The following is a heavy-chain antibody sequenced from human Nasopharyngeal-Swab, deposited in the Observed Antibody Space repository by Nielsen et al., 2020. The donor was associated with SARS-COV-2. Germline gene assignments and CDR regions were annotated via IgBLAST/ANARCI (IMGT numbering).Heavy chain of an antibody. Sequence: WIRQPPGKGLEWIGEINHSGSTNYNPSLKSRVTISVLTSKNHFSLKLTSVTAADTAVHYCARRRDDGGMDVWGQGTAVTVSS. J-gene: IGHJ6*02. D-gene: IGHD1-1*01. V-gene: IGHV4-34*01. CDR3: ARRRDDGGMDV. CDR2: INHSGST.